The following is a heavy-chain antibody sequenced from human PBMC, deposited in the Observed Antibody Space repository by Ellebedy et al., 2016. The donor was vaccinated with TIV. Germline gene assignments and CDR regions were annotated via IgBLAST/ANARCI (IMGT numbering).Heavy chain of an antibody. J-gene: IGHJ4*02. CDR2: IRSKANSYAT. V-gene: IGHV3-73*01. Sequence: GESLKISCAASGFTFSGSAMHWVRQASGKGLEWVGRIRSKANSYATAYAASVKGRFTISRDDSKNTAYLQMNSLKTEDTAVYYCTPSSGGGSYWGQGTLVTVSS. CDR1: GFTFSGSA. D-gene: IGHD1-26*01. CDR3: TPSSGGGSY.